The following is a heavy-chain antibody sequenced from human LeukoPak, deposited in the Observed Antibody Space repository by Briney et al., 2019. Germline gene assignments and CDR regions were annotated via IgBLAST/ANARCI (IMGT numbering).Heavy chain of an antibody. Sequence: SETLSLTCAVYGGSFSGYYWSWIRQPPGKGLEWIGEINHNGSTNYNPSLKSRVTISVDTSKNQFSLKLSSVTAADTAVYYCARPVVGGFDYWGQGTLVTVSS. CDR1: GGSFSGYY. CDR3: ARPVVGGFDY. D-gene: IGHD3-16*01. J-gene: IGHJ4*02. V-gene: IGHV4-34*01. CDR2: INHNGST.